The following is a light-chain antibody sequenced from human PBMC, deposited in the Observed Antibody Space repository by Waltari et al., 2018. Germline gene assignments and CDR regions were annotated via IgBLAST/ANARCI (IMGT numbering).Light chain of an antibody. Sequence: DIQMTQSPSTLSASVGDRVTITCRASQSITNWLDWYQQKPGKAPKLLIYRASNLESGVPSRFSGSGSGTEFTLTISSLQPDDFATYYCQQYDKYWTFGQGTKVEIK. CDR2: RAS. J-gene: IGKJ1*01. CDR1: QSITNW. CDR3: QQYDKYWT. V-gene: IGKV1-5*03.